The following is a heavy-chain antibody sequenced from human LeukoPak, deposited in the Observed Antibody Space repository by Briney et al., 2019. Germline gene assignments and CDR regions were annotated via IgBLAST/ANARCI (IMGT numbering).Heavy chain of an antibody. CDR1: GYTFTSYG. Sequence: ASVKVSCKASGYTFTSYGISWVRQAPGQGLEWMGWINPNSGGTNYAQKFQGRVTMTRDTSISTAYMELSRLRSDDTAVYYCARDGVGCYDSSGYYYFQHWGQGTLVTVSS. V-gene: IGHV1-2*02. J-gene: IGHJ1*01. D-gene: IGHD3-22*01. CDR2: INPNSGGT. CDR3: ARDGVGCYDSSGYYYFQH.